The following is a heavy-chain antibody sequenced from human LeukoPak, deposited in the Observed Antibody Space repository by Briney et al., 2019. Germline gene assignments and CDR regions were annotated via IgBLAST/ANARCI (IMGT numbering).Heavy chain of an antibody. CDR2: IRSKANNYAT. J-gene: IGHJ6*03. D-gene: IGHD3-10*01. V-gene: IGHV3-73*01. CDR1: GFTFSGSA. Sequence: GGSLRLSCAASGFTFSGSAMHWVRQASGKGLEWVGRIRSKANNYATAYAASVKGRFTISRDDSKNTAYLQMNSLRAEDTAVYYCAKTGSRHYYYYYMDVWGKGTTVTISS. CDR3: AKTGSRHYYYYYMDV.